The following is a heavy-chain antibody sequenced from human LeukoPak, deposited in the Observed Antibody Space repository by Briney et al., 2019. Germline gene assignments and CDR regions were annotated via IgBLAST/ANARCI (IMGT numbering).Heavy chain of an antibody. CDR1: GFTVSSNY. CDR2: IYSGGST. Sequence: GGSLRLSCAASGFTVSSNYMSWVRQAPGKGLEWVSVIYSGGSTYYADSVKGRFTISRDNSKNTLYLQMNSLRAEDTAVYYCASPPGIELAGPAYWGQGPLVTVS. V-gene: IGHV3-66*01. D-gene: IGHD6-19*01. J-gene: IGHJ4*02. CDR3: ASPPGIELAGPAY.